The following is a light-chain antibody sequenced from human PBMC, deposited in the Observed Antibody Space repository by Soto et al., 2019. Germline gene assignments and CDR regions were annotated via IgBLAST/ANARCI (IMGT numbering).Light chain of an antibody. V-gene: IGKV3-20*01. Sequence: EIVWTQSPATLSLSPGERATLSCRASQSVSSYLAWYQQKPGQAPRLVISGASSRATGIPDRFSGSGSGTDFTLTITRLEPEDFAMYYCQRYDSLRTFGQGTKVDI. CDR1: QSVSSY. CDR3: QRYDSLRT. J-gene: IGKJ1*01. CDR2: GAS.